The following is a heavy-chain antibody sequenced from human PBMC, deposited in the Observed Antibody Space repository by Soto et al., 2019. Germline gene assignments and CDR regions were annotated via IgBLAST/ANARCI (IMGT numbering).Heavy chain of an antibody. J-gene: IGHJ3*02. V-gene: IGHV3-53*01. Sequence: EVQLVESGGGLIQPGGSLRISCAASGLSVSREYISWVRQPPGKGLEWVSIIYRGGGTYYADSAKGRCIISRDDSKNTVFLQMNSLRAEDTAIYYCARRDDSEAFDIWGQGTMVTVSS. CDR2: IYRGGGT. D-gene: IGHD5-18*01. CDR3: ARRDDSEAFDI. CDR1: GLSVSREY.